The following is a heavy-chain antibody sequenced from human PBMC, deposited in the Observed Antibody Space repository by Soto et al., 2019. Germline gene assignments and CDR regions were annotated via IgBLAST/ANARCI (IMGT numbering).Heavy chain of an antibody. CDR2: ISTTTSYI. J-gene: IGHJ6*02. CDR3: ARDSIVGAPLGYYGLDV. CDR1: GFTFSSFS. D-gene: IGHD1-26*01. Sequence: EVQLVESGGGLVKPGGSLRLSCAASGFTFSSFSMNWVRQAPGKGLEWVSSISTTTSYIYYADSVRGRFTISRDNAKNSLYLQMNSLRAEDTAVYYCARDSIVGAPLGYYGLDVWGQGTTVTVSS. V-gene: IGHV3-21*01.